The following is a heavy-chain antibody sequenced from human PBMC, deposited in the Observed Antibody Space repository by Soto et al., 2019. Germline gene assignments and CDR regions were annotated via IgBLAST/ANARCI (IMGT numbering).Heavy chain of an antibody. J-gene: IGHJ6*02. D-gene: IGHD3-22*01. V-gene: IGHV4-34*01. CDR1: GGSFSGYY. CDR3: ARAQNRPYYYDSSGYINGMDV. CDR2: INHSGST. Sequence: SETLSLTCAVYGGSFSGYYWSWMRQPPGKGLEWIGEINHSGSTNYNPSLKSRVTISVDTSKNQFSLKLSSVTAADTAVYYCARAQNRPYYYDSSGYINGMDVWGQGTTVTVSS.